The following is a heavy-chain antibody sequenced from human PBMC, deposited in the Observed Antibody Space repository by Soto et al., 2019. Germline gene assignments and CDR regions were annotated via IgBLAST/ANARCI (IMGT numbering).Heavy chain of an antibody. J-gene: IGHJ4*02. CDR2: IIPLLDTA. D-gene: IGHD5-12*01. Sequence: QVQLVQSGAEVKKPGSSVKVSCKTSGGTFSNDIITWVRQAPGQGLERMGRIIPLLDTATYAQKFQGRVTITADKSTGTAYMELNSLRSEDTAVYYCARDSPIGSTFSGYDAIDHWGQGTLVTVSS. CDR1: GGTFSNDI. CDR3: ARDSPIGSTFSGYDAIDH. V-gene: IGHV1-69*08.